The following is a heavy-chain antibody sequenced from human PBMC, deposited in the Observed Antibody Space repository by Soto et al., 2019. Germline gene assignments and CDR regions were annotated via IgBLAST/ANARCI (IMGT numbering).Heavy chain of an antibody. CDR3: AIHSIMVRGVKTTSFDY. CDR1: GASISSDY. CDR2: IYYTGYT. V-gene: IGHV4-59*08. J-gene: IGHJ4*02. Sequence: PSETLSLTCTVSGASISSDYWSWIRQSPGKGLEWIAYIYYTGYTDYNPSLQSRVTISIDTSKNQFSLKLRSVTAADTAVYYCAIHSIMVRGVKTTSFDYWGQGTQVTVSS. D-gene: IGHD3-10*01.